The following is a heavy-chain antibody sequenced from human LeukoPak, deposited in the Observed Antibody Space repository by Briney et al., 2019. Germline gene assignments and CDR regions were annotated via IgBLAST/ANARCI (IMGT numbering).Heavy chain of an antibody. Sequence: SGPTLVKPTQTLTLTCTFSGFSLSSSGVGVGWIRQPPGKALEWLALIYWDNDKRYSPSLKSRLSITKDTSKDQVVLTMTNMDPVDTATCYCAHSNEAAATSDFDYWGQGILVTVSS. CDR3: AHSNEAAATSDFDY. V-gene: IGHV2-5*02. CDR1: GFSLSSSGVG. CDR2: IYWDNDK. D-gene: IGHD6-13*01. J-gene: IGHJ4*02.